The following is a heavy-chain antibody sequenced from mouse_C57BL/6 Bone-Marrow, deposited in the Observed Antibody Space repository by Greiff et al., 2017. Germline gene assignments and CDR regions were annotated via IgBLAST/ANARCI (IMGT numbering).Heavy chain of an antibody. Sequence: EVQLVESGGDLVKPGGSLKLSCAASGFTFSSSGMSWVRQTPDKRLEWVATISSGGSYTYYPDSVKGRFTISRDKAKNTLYLQMSSLKSEDTAMYYWARLHWYFDVWGTGTTVTVSS. CDR1: GFTFSSSG. CDR2: ISSGGSYT. V-gene: IGHV5-6*01. J-gene: IGHJ1*03. CDR3: ARLHWYFDV.